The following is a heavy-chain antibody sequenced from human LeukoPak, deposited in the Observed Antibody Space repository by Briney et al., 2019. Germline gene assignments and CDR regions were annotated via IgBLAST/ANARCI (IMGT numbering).Heavy chain of an antibody. CDR3: AKSGDTAMVSVY. CDR2: IKQDGSEK. CDR1: GFTFSSYW. Sequence: PGGSLRLSCAASGFTFSSYWMSWVRQAPGKGLEWVANIKQDGSEKYYVDTVKGRFTISRDNAKNSLYLQMNSLRAEDTAVYYCAKSGDTAMVSVYWGQGTLVTVSS. J-gene: IGHJ4*02. D-gene: IGHD5-18*01. V-gene: IGHV3-7*01.